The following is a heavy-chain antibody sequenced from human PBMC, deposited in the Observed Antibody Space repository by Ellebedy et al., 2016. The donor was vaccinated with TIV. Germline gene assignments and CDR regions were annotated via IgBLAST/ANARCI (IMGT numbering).Heavy chain of an antibody. CDR1: GGSLSSDY. CDR3: ARAFQYSSGWAFDY. V-gene: IGHV4-34*01. CDR2: INHSGST. D-gene: IGHD6-19*01. J-gene: IGHJ4*02. Sequence: MLGGSLRLSCAVHGGSLSSDYWSWIRQSPEKGLEWIGEINHSGSTSYNPSLKSRVSISVDTPKKQFSLKLSSVTAADTAVYYCARAFQYSSGWAFDYWGQGTLVTVSS.